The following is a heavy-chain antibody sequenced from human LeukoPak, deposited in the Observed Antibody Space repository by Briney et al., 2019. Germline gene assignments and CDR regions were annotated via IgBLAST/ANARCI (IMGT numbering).Heavy chain of an antibody. CDR3: ARDWVGALDY. D-gene: IGHD1-26*01. J-gene: IGHJ4*02. Sequence: ASVKVSCKASGGTXSSYAISWVRQAPGQGLEWMGGIIPIFGTANYAQKFQGRVTITADESTSTAYMELSSLRSEDTAVYYCARDWVGALDYWGQGTLVTVSS. CDR2: IIPIFGTA. CDR1: GGTXSSYA. V-gene: IGHV1-69*13.